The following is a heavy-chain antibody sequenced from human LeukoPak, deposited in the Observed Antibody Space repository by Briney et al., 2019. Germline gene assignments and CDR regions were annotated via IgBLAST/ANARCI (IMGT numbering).Heavy chain of an antibody. D-gene: IGHD3-10*01. CDR1: GYSISSGYY. Sequence: SETLSLTCTVSGYSISSGYYWGWIRQPPGKGLEWIGSIYHSGSTYYNPSLKSRVTISVDTSKNQFSLKLSSVTAADTAVYYCATTRGSYGSGLPPYYYGMDVWGQGTTVTVSS. CDR3: ATTRGSYGSGLPPYYYGMDV. CDR2: IYHSGST. V-gene: IGHV4-38-2*02. J-gene: IGHJ6*02.